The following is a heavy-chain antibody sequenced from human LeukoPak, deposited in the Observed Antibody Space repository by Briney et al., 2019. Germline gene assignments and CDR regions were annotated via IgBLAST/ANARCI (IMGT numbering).Heavy chain of an antibody. D-gene: IGHD6-6*01. CDR3: ARGAFLPQYRRDFDP. V-gene: IGHV1-8*01. CDR1: AYTFTSYD. CDR2: MNPNNNNV. J-gene: IGHJ5*02. Sequence: ASVKVSCKASAYTFTSYDINWVRQATGQGSEWMGWMNPNNNNVGYAQKFQGRVTMTRDTSISTAYMELGSLTSEDTAVYYCARGAFLPQYRRDFDPWGQGTLVTVSS.